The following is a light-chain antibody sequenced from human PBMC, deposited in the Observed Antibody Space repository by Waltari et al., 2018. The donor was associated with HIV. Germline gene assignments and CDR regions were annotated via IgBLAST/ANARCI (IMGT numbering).Light chain of an antibody. V-gene: IGLV3-9*01. CDR1: NIGTKD. CDR2: KDS. CDR3: QVWDNNVV. Sequence: YELTQPLSVSVALGLTAKITCGGNNIGTKDVHWYQKRPGNAPVLVMFKDSNRPTGIPERFSGSKSRNTAALTISGVQVEDEADYFCQVWDNNVVFGGGTKLTVL. J-gene: IGLJ3*02.